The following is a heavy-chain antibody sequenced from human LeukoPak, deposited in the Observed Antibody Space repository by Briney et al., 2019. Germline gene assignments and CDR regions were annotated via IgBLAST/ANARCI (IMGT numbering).Heavy chain of an antibody. D-gene: IGHD2-15*01. CDR3: ARQDYCSGGSCYTWFDP. CDR1: GYSITNYW. V-gene: IGHV5-51*01. Sequence: GESLKISCKGSGYSITNYWIAWVRQMPGKGLGWGGIIYPADSDIRYSPSFQGQVTISPDKSISTAYLQWSSLKAPDTAMYYCARQDYCSGGSCYTWFDPWGQGTLVTVYS. J-gene: IGHJ5*02. CDR2: IYPADSDI.